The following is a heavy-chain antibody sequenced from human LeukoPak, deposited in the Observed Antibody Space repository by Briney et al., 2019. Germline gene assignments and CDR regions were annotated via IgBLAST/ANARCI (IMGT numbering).Heavy chain of an antibody. CDR1: GFTFSSHA. Sequence: GGSLRLSCAASGFTFSSHAMSWVRQAPGKGLEWVSAISGSGGSTYYADSVKGRFTISRDNSKNTLYLQLNSLRAEDTAVYYCAKFYGGATPPYFDYWGQGTLVTVSS. J-gene: IGHJ4*02. CDR2: ISGSGGST. D-gene: IGHD1-26*01. CDR3: AKFYGGATPPYFDY. V-gene: IGHV3-23*01.